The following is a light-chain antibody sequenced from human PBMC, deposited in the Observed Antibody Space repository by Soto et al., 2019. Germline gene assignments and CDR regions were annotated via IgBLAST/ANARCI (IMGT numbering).Light chain of an antibody. V-gene: IGKV3-20*01. J-gene: IGKJ2*01. CDR3: QQYGSTPVT. Sequence: EIVLTQSPGTLSLSPGERATLSCRASQSVSSSYLAWYQQKPGQAPRLLIYGASSRATGIADRFSGSGSGTDFTLTISRLEPEDFAVYYCQQYGSTPVTFGQGTKLEIK. CDR1: QSVSSSY. CDR2: GAS.